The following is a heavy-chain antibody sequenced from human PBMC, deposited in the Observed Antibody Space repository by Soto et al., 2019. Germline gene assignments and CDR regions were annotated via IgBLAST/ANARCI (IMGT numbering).Heavy chain of an antibody. CDR1: GGSISSYY. J-gene: IGHJ5*02. V-gene: IGHV4-4*07. CDR3: AREPSRGDWFDP. Sequence: NPSETLSLTCTVSGGSISSYYWSWIRQPAGRGLEWIGRIYTSGSTNYNPSLKSRVTMSVDTSKNQFSLKLSSVTAADTAVYYCAREPSRGDWFDPWGQGTLVTVSS. D-gene: IGHD3-16*01. CDR2: IYTSGST.